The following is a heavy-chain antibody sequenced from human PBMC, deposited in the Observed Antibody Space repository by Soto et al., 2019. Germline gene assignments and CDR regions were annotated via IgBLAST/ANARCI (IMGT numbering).Heavy chain of an antibody. CDR1: GFTFSSYG. D-gene: IGHD4-17*01. Sequence: QVHLVESGGGVVQPGRSLRLSCAASGFTFSSYGMHWVRQAPGKGLEWVAIIWYDGSYKYYADSVKGRFTISRDNSKNTLYLQMNSLRAEDTAVYYCARDSVDYGDYEEDFQHWGQGTLVTVSS. V-gene: IGHV3-33*01. J-gene: IGHJ1*01. CDR2: IWYDGSYK. CDR3: ARDSVDYGDYEEDFQH.